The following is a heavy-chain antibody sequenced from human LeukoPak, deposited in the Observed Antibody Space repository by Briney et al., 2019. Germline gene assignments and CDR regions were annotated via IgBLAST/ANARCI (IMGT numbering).Heavy chain of an antibody. D-gene: IGHD3-22*01. CDR3: ARSYYYDSSGYYSDAFDI. J-gene: IGHJ3*02. Sequence: PSETLSLTCTVSGGSISSSSYYWGWIRQPPGKGLEWIGSIYYSGSTYYNPSLKSRVTISVDTSKNQFSLKLSSVTAADTAVYYCARSYYYDSSGYYSDAFDIWGQGTMVTVSS. CDR2: IYYSGST. V-gene: IGHV4-39*01. CDR1: GGSISSSSYY.